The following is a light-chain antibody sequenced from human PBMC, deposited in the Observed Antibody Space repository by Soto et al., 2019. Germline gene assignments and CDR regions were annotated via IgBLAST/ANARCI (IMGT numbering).Light chain of an antibody. V-gene: IGKV3-15*01. CDR3: QQYNNWPPIT. Sequence: EIVLTQSPATLSVSALERDTLXWRASQSVSSNLAWYQQKPGQAPRLLIYGASTRATGIPARFSGSGSGTEFTLTISSLQSEDFAVYYCQQYNNWPPITFGQGTRLEIK. CDR2: GAS. CDR1: QSVSSN. J-gene: IGKJ5*01.